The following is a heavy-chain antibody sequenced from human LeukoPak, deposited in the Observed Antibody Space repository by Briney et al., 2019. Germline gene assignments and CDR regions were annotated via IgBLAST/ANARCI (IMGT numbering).Heavy chain of an antibody. CDR3: ARLQPAMAAAGSFDY. CDR1: GFTFSTYE. D-gene: IGHD6-13*01. V-gene: IGHV3-48*03. J-gene: IGHJ4*02. Sequence: GGSLRLSCAASGFTFSTYEMNWVRQAPGKGLEWVSYISSSASITYYADSVKGRFTSSRDNAKNSLYLQMDSLRVEDTAVYYCARLQPAMAAAGSFDYWGQGTLVTVSS. CDR2: ISSSASIT.